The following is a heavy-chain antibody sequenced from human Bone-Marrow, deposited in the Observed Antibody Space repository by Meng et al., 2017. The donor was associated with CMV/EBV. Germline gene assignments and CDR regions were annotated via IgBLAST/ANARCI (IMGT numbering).Heavy chain of an antibody. Sequence: GESLKISCAASGFTFSSYSMNWVRQAPGKGLEWVSSISSSGSTIYYADSVKGRFTISRDNAKNSLYLQMNSLRAEDTAVYYCARDTAMVRSLDYWGQGTLVTVSS. V-gene: IGHV3-21*04. CDR1: GFTFSSYS. D-gene: IGHD5-18*01. CDR2: ISSSGSTI. CDR3: ARDTAMVRSLDY. J-gene: IGHJ4*02.